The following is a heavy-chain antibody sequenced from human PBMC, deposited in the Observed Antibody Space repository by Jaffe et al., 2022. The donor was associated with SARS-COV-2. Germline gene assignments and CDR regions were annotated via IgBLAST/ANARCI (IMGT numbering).Heavy chain of an antibody. Sequence: QVQLVESGGVLVKPGGSLRLSCAASGFTFSDHYMYWVRQAPGKGLEWVSYISNYGTTLNYADSVKGRFTISRDNAMNSLFLQMNSLRAEDTAVYYCARGCGTGYRKDLCYWGQVTLFTVSS. D-gene: IGHD5-12*01. CDR1: GFTFSDHY. J-gene: IGHJ4*02. CDR3: ARGCGTGYRKDLCY. V-gene: IGHV3-11*01. CDR2: ISNYGTTL.